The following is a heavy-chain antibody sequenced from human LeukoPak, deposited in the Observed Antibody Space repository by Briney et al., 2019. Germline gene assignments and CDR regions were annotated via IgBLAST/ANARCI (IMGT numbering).Heavy chain of an antibody. Sequence: GGSLRLSCAASGFTFSSNWMHWVRQVPGKGLVWVSRINSDGSSTSYADSVKGRFTISRDNAKNTLYLQMNSLRVEDTAVYYCAGSASHNWFDPWGQGTLVTVSS. CDR2: INSDGSST. CDR3: AGSASHNWFDP. D-gene: IGHD2-2*01. J-gene: IGHJ5*02. V-gene: IGHV3-74*01. CDR1: GFTFSSNW.